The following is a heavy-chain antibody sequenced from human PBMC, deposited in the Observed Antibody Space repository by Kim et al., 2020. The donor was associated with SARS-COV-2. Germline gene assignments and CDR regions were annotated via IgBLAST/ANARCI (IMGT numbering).Heavy chain of an antibody. CDR3: ASLAVAGQKLPDY. CDR2: IIPILGIA. Sequence: SVKVSCKASGGTFSSYAISWVRQAPGQGLEWMGRIIPILGIANYAQKFQGRVTITADKSTSTAYMELSSLRSEDTAVYYCASLAVAGQKLPDYWGQGTLVTVSS. J-gene: IGHJ4*02. CDR1: GGTFSSYA. V-gene: IGHV1-69*04. D-gene: IGHD6-19*01.